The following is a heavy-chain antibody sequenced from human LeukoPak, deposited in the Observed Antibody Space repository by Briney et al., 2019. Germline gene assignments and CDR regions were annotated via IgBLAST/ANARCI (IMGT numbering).Heavy chain of an antibody. V-gene: IGHV4-34*01. CDR1: GGSFSGYY. CDR3: ARGAPSTSVDY. Sequence: SETLSLTCAVYGGSFSGYYWSWIRQPPGKGLEWIGEINHSGSTNYNPSLKSRVTISVDTSKNQFSLKLSSVTAADTAVYYCARGAPSTSVDYWGQGILVTVSS. D-gene: IGHD2/OR15-2a*01. J-gene: IGHJ4*02. CDR2: INHSGST.